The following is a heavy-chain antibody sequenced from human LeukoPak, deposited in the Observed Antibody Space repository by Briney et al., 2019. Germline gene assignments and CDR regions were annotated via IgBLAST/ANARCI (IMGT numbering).Heavy chain of an antibody. CDR2: IYYTGST. CDR1: GGSIGIYY. V-gene: IGHV4-59*01. Sequence: SETLSLTCTVSGGSIGIYYWSWIRQPPGKGLEWIGYIYYTGSTTYNPSLQSRVTMSLDASKNQFSLKLSSVTAADTAVYYCARDQDRYCSSTSCNRVAFDIWGQGTMVTVSS. CDR3: ARDQDRYCSSTSCNRVAFDI. J-gene: IGHJ3*02. D-gene: IGHD2-2*01.